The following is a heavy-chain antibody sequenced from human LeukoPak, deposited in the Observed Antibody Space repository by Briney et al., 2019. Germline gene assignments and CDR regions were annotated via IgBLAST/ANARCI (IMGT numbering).Heavy chain of an antibody. CDR3: ARGGRFCAAGSCYTNWFAP. J-gene: IGHJ5*02. D-gene: IGHD2-15*01. CDR2: IYYSGSV. Sequence: SETLSLTCSVSGGSISSGDYYWSWIRQSPEKGLEWIGFIYYSGSVFYNPSLKSRLAISVDSSVSQFSLTLTSVTAADTAVYYCARGGRFCAAGSCYTNWFAPWGQGTLVTVSS. CDR1: GGSISSGDYY. V-gene: IGHV4-30-4*01.